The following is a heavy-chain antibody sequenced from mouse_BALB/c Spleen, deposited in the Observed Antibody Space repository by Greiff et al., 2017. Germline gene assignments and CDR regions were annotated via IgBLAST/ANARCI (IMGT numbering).Heavy chain of an antibody. Sequence: QVQLKESGAELARPGASVKLSCKASGYTFTSYWMQWVKQRPGQGLEWIGAIYPGDGDTRYTQKFKGKATLTADKSSSTAYMQLSSLASEDSAVYYCARDGSSYWGQGTTLTVSS. CDR1: GYTFTSYW. D-gene: IGHD1-1*01. CDR3: ARDGSSY. CDR2: IYPGDGDT. V-gene: IGHV1-87*01. J-gene: IGHJ2*01.